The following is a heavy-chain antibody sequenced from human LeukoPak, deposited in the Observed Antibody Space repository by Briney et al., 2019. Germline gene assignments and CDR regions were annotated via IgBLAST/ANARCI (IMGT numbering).Heavy chain of an antibody. Sequence: PGGSLRLSCAASGFTFSSYSMNWVRQAPGKGLEWASSISSSSSYMYCADSVKGRFTISRDNAKNSLYLQMNSLRAEDTAVYYCARASSNLPDYWGQGTLVTVSS. V-gene: IGHV3-21*01. CDR2: ISSSSSYM. CDR3: ARASSNLPDY. D-gene: IGHD4-11*01. J-gene: IGHJ4*02. CDR1: GFTFSSYS.